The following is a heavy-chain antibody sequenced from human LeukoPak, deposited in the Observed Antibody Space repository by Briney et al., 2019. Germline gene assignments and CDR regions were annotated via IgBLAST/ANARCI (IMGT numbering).Heavy chain of an antibody. CDR3: AKEMAKPGFDY. J-gene: IGHJ4*02. Sequence: GASVRVSCKASGGTFSSYAISWVRQAPGKGLEWVSAISGSGGSTYYADSVKGRFTISRDNSKNTLYLQMNSLRAEDTAVYYCAKEMAKPGFDYWGQGTLVTVSS. D-gene: IGHD2-8*01. V-gene: IGHV3-23*01. CDR1: GGTFSSYA. CDR2: ISGSGGST.